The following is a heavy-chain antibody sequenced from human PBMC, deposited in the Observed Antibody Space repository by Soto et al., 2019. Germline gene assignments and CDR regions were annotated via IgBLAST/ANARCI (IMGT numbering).Heavy chain of an antibody. CDR3: ARYGSGSSVWFDP. J-gene: IGHJ5*02. V-gene: IGHV4-59*01. Sequence: QVQLQESGPGLVKPSETLSLTCTVSGGSISSYYWSWIRQPPGKGLEWIGYIYYSGSTNYNPSLMSRVTISVHTSKNQFSLKLSSVTAADTAVYYCARYGSGSSVWFDPWGQGTLVTVSS. CDR2: IYYSGST. CDR1: GGSISSYY. D-gene: IGHD3-10*01.